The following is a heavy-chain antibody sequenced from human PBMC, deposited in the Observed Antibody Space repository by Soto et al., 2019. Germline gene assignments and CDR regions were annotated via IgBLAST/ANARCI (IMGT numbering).Heavy chain of an antibody. CDR3: ARRIDP. CDR1: VDSVSGNSAA. Sequence: SETLSLPCSISVDSVSGNSAAWNWIMQSPSRGLEWLGSTYYRSKWYNDYAVSLKSRITVTPYTSKNQFSLHLNSVTPEDTAAYYCARRIDPWGQGTLVTVSS. V-gene: IGHV6-1*01. CDR2: TYYRSKWYN. J-gene: IGHJ5*02.